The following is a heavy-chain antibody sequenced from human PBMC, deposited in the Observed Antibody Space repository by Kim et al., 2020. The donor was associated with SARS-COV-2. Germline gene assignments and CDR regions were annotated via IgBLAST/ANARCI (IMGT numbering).Heavy chain of an antibody. CDR2: MNPNSGNT. J-gene: IGHJ3*02. CDR1: GYTFTSYD. Sequence: ASVKVSCKASGYTFTSYDINWVRQATGQGLEWMGWMNPNSGNTGYAQKFQGRVTMTRNTPISTAYMELSSLRSEDTAVYYCATGRGYYYDSSGYYSTYYIWGQGTMVTVSS. V-gene: IGHV1-8*01. D-gene: IGHD3-22*01. CDR3: ATGRGYYYDSSGYYSTYYI.